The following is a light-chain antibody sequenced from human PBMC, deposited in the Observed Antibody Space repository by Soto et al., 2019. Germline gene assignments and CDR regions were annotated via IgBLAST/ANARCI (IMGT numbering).Light chain of an antibody. V-gene: IGKV3-20*01. CDR3: HQYGSSPQT. Sequence: EIGLTQSPVTLSLSPGERATLSCRASQRVGSSYLAWYQQKPGQAPRLLIYGASSRATGIPDRFTGSGSGTDFTLTISGLEPEDFAVFYCHQYGSSPQTFGQGTKVDIK. CDR2: GAS. J-gene: IGKJ1*01. CDR1: QRVGSSY.